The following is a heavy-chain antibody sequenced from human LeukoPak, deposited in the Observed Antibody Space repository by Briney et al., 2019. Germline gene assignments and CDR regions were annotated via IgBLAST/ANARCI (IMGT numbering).Heavy chain of an antibody. V-gene: IGHV1-18*01. CDR1: GYTFTSYA. CDR2: ISTYNGNT. D-gene: IGHD2-15*01. J-gene: IGHJ3*02. CDR3: ARGDLLDSAFDI. Sequence: ASVKVSCKASGYTFTSYAISWVRQAPGQGLEWMGWISTYNGNTNYARKLQGRVTMTTDTSTSTAYMELRSLRSDDTAVYYCARGDLLDSAFDIWGQGTMVTVSS.